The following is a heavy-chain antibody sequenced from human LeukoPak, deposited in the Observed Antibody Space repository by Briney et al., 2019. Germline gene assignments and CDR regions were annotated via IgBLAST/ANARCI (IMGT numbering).Heavy chain of an antibody. D-gene: IGHD1-26*01. V-gene: IGHV4-59*01. CDR2: FHDSEST. CDR3: ARGDASGRPGIGFDF. J-gene: IGHJ4*02. CDR1: GGSISNSY. Sequence: PSETLSLTCTVSGGSISNSYCSWIRQPPGKGLEWIGFFHDSESTNYNPSLKSRVSISLDTSKNQVSLWLSSVTAADTAVYYCARGDASGRPGIGFDFWGQGTLVTVSS.